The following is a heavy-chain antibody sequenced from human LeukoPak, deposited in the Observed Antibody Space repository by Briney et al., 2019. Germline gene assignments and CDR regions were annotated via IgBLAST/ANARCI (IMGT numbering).Heavy chain of an antibody. V-gene: IGHV4-39*07. D-gene: IGHD1-26*01. CDR2: IYYSGTT. J-gene: IGHJ4*02. CDR1: GGSISSRSHY. Sequence: SETLSLTCSVSGGSISSRSHYWGWIRQSPGKGLEWIGTIYYSGTTFYNPSLQSRVSISVDTSRNQFSLRLNSVTATDTAVYYCARLRWQLVGPYFDYWGQRILVTVSS. CDR3: ARLRWQLVGPYFDY.